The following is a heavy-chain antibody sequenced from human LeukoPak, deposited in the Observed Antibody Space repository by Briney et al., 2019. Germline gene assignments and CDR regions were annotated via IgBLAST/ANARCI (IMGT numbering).Heavy chain of an antibody. V-gene: IGHV4-59*01. D-gene: IGHD3-3*01. CDR2: IYYSGST. CDR3: AGRSGYYTHTYFHY. Sequence: PSETLSLTCTVSGGSISSYYWSWIRQPPGKGLEWIGYIYYSGSTNYNPSLKSRVTISVDTSKNQFSLKLSSVTAADTAVYYCAGRSGYYTHTYFHYWGQGTLVTVYS. CDR1: GGSISSYY. J-gene: IGHJ4*02.